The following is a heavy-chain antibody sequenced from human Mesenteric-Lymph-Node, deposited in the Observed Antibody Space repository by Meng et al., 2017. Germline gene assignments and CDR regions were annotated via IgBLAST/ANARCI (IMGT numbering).Heavy chain of an antibody. J-gene: IGHJ3*02. Sequence: GGSLRLSCAASGFTFGDYYMSWIRQAPGKGPEWISYISSSSSYIYYADSVKGRFTVSRDNSKNTLYLQMNSLKAEGTAVYYCARKAVRNTAREDAFDIWGQGTMVTVSS. CDR2: ISSSSSYI. V-gene: IGHV3-11*06. CDR3: ARKAVRNTAREDAFDI. CDR1: GFTFGDYY. D-gene: IGHD5-18*01.